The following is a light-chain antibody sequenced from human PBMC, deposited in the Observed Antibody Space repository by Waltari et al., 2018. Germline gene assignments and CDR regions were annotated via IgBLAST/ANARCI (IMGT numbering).Light chain of an antibody. V-gene: IGLV2-14*03. J-gene: IGLJ2*01. CDR1: RRDIGYYNF. CDR2: DVS. Sequence: QSGLTQPASVSWSPGQSITISCTGTRRDIGYYNFVSWYQQPPGKAPKLVIFDVSRWPSGVSHRFSGSKSGNTASLTISGLQAEDEAAYYCASYTSANTVLFGGGTKVTVL. CDR3: ASYTSANTVL.